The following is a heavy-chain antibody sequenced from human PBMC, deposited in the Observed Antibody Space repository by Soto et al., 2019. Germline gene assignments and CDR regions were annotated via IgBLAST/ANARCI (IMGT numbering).Heavy chain of an antibody. J-gene: IGHJ4*02. CDR1: GGSISSYY. CDR2: IYYSGST. Sequence: PSETLSLTCTVSGGSISSYYWSWIRQPPGKGLEWIGYIYYSGSTNYNPSLTSRVTISVDTSKNQFSLKLSSVTAADTAVYYCARRYGGNFDYWGQGTLVTVSS. D-gene: IGHD3-16*01. V-gene: IGHV4-59*01. CDR3: ARRYGGNFDY.